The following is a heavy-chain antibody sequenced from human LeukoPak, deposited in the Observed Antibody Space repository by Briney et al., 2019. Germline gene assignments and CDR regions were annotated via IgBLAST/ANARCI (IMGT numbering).Heavy chain of an antibody. CDR1: GFTFRDFS. J-gene: IGHJ4*02. V-gene: IGHV3-43*02. D-gene: IGHD2/OR15-2a*01. Sequence: PGGSLRLSCAASGFTFRDFSMHWVRQAPGKGLEWVSLVSGDGGVTHYADSVKGRFTISRDNSKNSLYLQMSSLRVEDTAFYYCAKGNNSLSFNFDYWGQGTLVTASS. CDR3: AKGNNSLSFNFDY. CDR2: VSGDGGVT.